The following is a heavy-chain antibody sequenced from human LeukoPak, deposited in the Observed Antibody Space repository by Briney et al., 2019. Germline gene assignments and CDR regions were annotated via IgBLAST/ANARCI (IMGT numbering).Heavy chain of an antibody. CDR1: GFTLSSYA. J-gene: IGHJ4*02. CDR2: ISSSSSYK. Sequence: PGGSLRLSCAASGFTLSSYAMSWVRQAPGKGLEWVSSISSSSSYKYYTDSVKGRFTISRDNAKNSLYLQMNSLRAEDTAVYYCARDQPYPGYGYFDYWGQGTLVTVSS. CDR3: ARDQPYPGYGYFDY. D-gene: IGHD5-18*01. V-gene: IGHV3-21*01.